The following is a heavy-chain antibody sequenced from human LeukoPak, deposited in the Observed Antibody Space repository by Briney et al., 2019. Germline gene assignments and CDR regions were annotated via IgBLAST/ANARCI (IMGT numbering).Heavy chain of an antibody. D-gene: IGHD4-17*01. CDR3: ARVPANTATTNFVH. J-gene: IGHJ4*02. CDR2: INPNSGGT. CDR1: GYTFTGYY. Sequence: ASVKVSCKAFGYTFTGYYIHWVRQAPGQGLEWMGWINPNSGGTNYAQKFQGRVTMTRDTSISTAYMELSRLRSDDTAVYYCARVPANTATTNFVHWGQGTLVTVSS. V-gene: IGHV1-2*02.